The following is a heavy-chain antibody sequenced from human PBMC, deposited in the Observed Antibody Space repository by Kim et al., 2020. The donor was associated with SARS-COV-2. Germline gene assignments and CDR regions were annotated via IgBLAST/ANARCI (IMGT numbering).Heavy chain of an antibody. J-gene: IGHJ6*03. CDR1: GYTFTSYG. V-gene: IGHV1-18*01. D-gene: IGHD3-3*01. CDR3: ARDYRYTIFGVFPPFHYYYYMDV. Sequence: ASVKVSCKASGYTFTSYGISWVRQAPGQGLEWMGWISAYNGNTNYAQKLQGRVTMTTDTSTSTAYMGLRSLRSDDTAVYYCARDYRYTIFGVFPPFHYYYYMDVWGKGTTVTVSS. CDR2: ISAYNGNT.